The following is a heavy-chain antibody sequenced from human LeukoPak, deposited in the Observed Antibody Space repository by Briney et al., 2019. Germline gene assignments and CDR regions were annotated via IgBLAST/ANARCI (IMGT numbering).Heavy chain of an antibody. V-gene: IGHV4-38-2*02. CDR1: GYSISSGYY. J-gene: IGHJ3*02. CDR2: IYHSGST. D-gene: IGHD3-3*01. Sequence: SETLSLTCTVSGYSISSGYYWGWIRQPPGKGLEWIGSIYHSGSTYYNPSLKSRVTISVDTSKNQFSLKLSSVTAADTAVYYCARGEGGFGVVRVAFDIWGQGTMVTVSS. CDR3: ARGEGGFGVVRVAFDI.